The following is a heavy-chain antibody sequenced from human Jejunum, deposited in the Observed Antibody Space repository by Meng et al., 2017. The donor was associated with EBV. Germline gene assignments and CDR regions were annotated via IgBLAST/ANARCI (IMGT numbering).Heavy chain of an antibody. V-gene: IGHV1-2*06. CDR3: ARDPSLHCNGGSCYPDF. CDR1: GYTFTGYF. Sequence: QVQLVQSGAEVKKPGASVRVSCKTSGYTFTGYFIHWVRQAPGQGLEWMGRINPNNGDIDFAHRFHGRVTMTRDTSISTAYMEMSGLRSDDTAVYFCARDPSLHCNGGSCYPDFWGQGTLVTVSS. D-gene: IGHD2-15*01. J-gene: IGHJ4*02. CDR2: INPNNGDI.